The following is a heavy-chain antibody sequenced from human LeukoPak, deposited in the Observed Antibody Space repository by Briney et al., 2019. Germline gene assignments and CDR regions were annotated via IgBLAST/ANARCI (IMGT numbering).Heavy chain of an antibody. CDR2: INHSGST. CDR1: GGSFSGYY. V-gene: IGHV4-34*01. D-gene: IGHD6-19*01. CDR3: ASGRSSGPQQNF. J-gene: IGHJ4*02. Sequence: KPSETLSLTCAVYGGSFSGYYWTWIRQPPGKGLEWIGEINHSGSTKYNPSLKSRVTISVDTSKNQFSLKLTSVTAADTAVYFCASGRSSGPQQNFWGQGTLVTVSS.